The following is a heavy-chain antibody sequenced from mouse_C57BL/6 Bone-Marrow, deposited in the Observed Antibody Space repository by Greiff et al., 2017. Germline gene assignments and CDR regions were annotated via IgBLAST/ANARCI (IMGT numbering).Heavy chain of an antibody. CDR2: ISTGGGST. J-gene: IGHJ3*01. CDR1: GFTCSDYY. V-gene: IGHV5-12*01. Sequence: EVKLMESGGCRVQPGGSLKLSCAAPGFTCSDYYMYWVRQTSKKRLEWVAYISTGGGSTYYPDTVKGRFTISRDNAKNTLYLQMSRLKSEDTAMYYCARHAPIACWGQGTLVTISA. CDR3: ARHAPIAC.